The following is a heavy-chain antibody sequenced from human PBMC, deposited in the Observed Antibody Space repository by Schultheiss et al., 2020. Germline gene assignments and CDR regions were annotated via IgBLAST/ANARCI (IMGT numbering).Heavy chain of an antibody. Sequence: SQTLSLTCAVSGGSISSGGYSWSWIRQPPGKGLEWIGEINHSGSTNYNPSLKSRVTISVDTSKNQFSLKLSSVTAADTAVYYCARGRALRYWGQGTLVTVSS. V-gene: IGHV4-30-2*01. CDR1: GGSISSGGYS. CDR2: INHSGST. J-gene: IGHJ4*02. CDR3: ARGRALRY.